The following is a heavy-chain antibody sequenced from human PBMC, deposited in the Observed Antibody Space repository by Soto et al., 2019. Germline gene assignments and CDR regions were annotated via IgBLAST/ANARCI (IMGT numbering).Heavy chain of an antibody. J-gene: IGHJ5*02. D-gene: IGHD3-9*01. CDR1: GYTFTSYY. CDR3: ATGEVHFDWLKDGNWFVP. V-gene: IGHV1-46*03. CDR2: INPSGGST. Sequence: ASVKVSFKASGYTFTSYYMHWVRQAPGQGLEWMGIINPSGGSTSYAQKFQGRVTMTRDTSTSTVYMELSSLRSEDTAVYYCATGEVHFDWLKDGNWFVPWGPGPLGTV.